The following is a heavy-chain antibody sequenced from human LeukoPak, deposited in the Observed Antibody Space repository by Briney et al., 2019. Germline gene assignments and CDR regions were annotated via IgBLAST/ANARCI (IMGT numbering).Heavy chain of an antibody. CDR2: ISGSGGST. CDR3: GRDIPRGSNHLDY. V-gene: IGHV3-23*01. D-gene: IGHD2-8*01. CDR1: GFTFSSYA. Sequence: GGSLRLSCAAYGFTFSSYAMSWVRQAPGEGREWVSAISGSGGSTYYAESVKGRFTISRDNSKNALYLQMKILRVEDTAVYYCGRDIPRGSNHLDYWGQGTLVTVSA. J-gene: IGHJ4*02.